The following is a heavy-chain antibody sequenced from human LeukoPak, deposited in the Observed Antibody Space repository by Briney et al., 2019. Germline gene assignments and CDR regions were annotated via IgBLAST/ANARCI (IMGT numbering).Heavy chain of an antibody. CDR2: ISAYNGNT. V-gene: IGHV1-18*01. J-gene: IGHJ4*02. D-gene: IGHD3-9*01. CDR1: GYTFTSYG. Sequence: ASVKVSCKASGYTFTSYGISWVRQAPGQGLEWMGWISAYNGNTNYSQKLQGRVTMTTDASTSTAYMELRSLRSDNTAVYYCARDGNYDIRRNADYWGQGTLVTASS. CDR3: ARDGNYDIRRNADY.